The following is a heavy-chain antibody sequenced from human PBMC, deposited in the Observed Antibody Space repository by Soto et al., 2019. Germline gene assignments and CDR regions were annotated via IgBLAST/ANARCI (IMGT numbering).Heavy chain of an antibody. D-gene: IGHD1-7*01. Sequence: SQTLSLTCVISGDSVSSNSAAWNWIRQSPSRGLEWLGRTYYRTRWYYDYAVSVRSRITVNPDTSKNQFSLQLTSVTPEDTAVYYCAGTTSHYWYYMDVWGKGTTVTASS. J-gene: IGHJ6*03. CDR3: AGTTSHYWYYMDV. CDR1: GDSVSSNSAA. CDR2: TYYRTRWYY. V-gene: IGHV6-1*01.